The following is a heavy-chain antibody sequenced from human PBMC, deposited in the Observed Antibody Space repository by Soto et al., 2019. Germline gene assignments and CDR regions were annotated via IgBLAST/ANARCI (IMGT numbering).Heavy chain of an antibody. J-gene: IGHJ5*02. CDR3: ASDSTGWFDP. CDR2: FYTSGNT. D-gene: IGHD7-27*01. Sequence: PSETLSLTCTFPCGSVISYYWSWIRQPAGKGLEWIGRFYTSGNTNYNPSLKSRVTMSLDTSKNQFSLKLSSVTAADTAVYFCASDSTGWFDPWGQGTLVTVSS. CDR1: CGSVISYY. V-gene: IGHV4-4*07.